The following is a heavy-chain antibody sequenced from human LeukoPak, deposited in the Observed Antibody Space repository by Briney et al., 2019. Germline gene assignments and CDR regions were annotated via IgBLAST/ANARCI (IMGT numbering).Heavy chain of an antibody. J-gene: IGHJ6*03. Sequence: RASVKVSCKASGYTFTGYYMHWVRQAPGQGLEWMGRINPNSGGTNYAQKFQGRVTMTRATSISTAYMELRRLRSDDTAVYYCARDFSCSSTSCHYYYYYYMDVWGKGTTVTVSS. CDR1: GYTFTGYY. V-gene: IGHV1-2*06. CDR2: INPNSGGT. CDR3: ARDFSCSSTSCHYYYYYYMDV. D-gene: IGHD2-2*01.